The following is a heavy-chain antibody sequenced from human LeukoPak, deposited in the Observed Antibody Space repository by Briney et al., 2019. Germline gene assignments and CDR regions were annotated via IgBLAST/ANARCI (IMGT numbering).Heavy chain of an antibody. Sequence: SETLSLTCAVYGGSFSGYYWSWIRQPPGKGLEWLGEINHSGSTNYNPSLKSRVTISVDTSKNQFSLKLSSVTAADTAVYYCARGRPARITIFGVVSWRGFDPWGQGTLVTVSS. J-gene: IGHJ5*02. D-gene: IGHD3-3*01. V-gene: IGHV4-34*01. CDR3: ARGRPARITIFGVVSWRGFDP. CDR2: INHSGST. CDR1: GGSFSGYY.